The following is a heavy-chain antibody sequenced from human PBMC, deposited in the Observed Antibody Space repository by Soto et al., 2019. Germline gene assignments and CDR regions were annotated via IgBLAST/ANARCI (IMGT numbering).Heavy chain of an antibody. CDR3: ARDQYDSSGLRQDAFDI. D-gene: IGHD3-22*01. CDR1: GYTFTSYG. J-gene: IGHJ3*02. Sequence: ASVKVSCKASGYTFTSYGISWVRQAPGQGLEWMGWISAYNGNTNYAQKLQGRVTMTTDTSTSTAYMELRSLRSDDTAVYYCARDQYDSSGLRQDAFDIWGQGTMVTVSS. V-gene: IGHV1-18*01. CDR2: ISAYNGNT.